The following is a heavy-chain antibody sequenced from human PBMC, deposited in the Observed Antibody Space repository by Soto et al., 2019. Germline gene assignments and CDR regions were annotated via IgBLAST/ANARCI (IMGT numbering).Heavy chain of an antibody. J-gene: IGHJ5*02. V-gene: IGHV1-18*01. D-gene: IGHD1-26*01. CDR2: ISAYNGNT. CDR3: ARASGSSYWFDP. Sequence: QVQLVQSGAEVKKPGASVKVSCKASGYTFTSYGISWVRQAPGQGLEWMGWISAYNGNTNYAQKLQGRVTMTTDTPTSTAYMERRSLRSDDTAVYYWARASGSSYWFDPWGQGTLVTFSS. CDR1: GYTFTSYG.